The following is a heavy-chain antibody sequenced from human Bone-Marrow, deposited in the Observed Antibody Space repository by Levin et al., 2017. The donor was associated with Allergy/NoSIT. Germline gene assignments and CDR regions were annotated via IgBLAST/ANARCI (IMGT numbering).Heavy chain of an antibody. CDR2: ISSSGSTI. D-gene: IGHD3-22*01. V-gene: IGHV3-11*01. J-gene: IGHJ4*02. CDR3: ARVFRRVDYDSSGYYAPYFDY. CDR1: GFTFSDYY. Sequence: GGSLRLSCAASGFTFSDYYMSWIRQAPGKGLEWVSYISSSGSTIYYADSVKGRFTISRDNAKNSLYLQMNSLRAEDTAVYYCARVFRRVDYDSSGYYAPYFDYWGQGTLVTVSS.